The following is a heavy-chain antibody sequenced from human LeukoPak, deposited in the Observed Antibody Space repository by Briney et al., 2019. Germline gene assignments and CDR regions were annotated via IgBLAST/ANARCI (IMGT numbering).Heavy chain of an antibody. CDR3: ARGKLGYYYYHMDA. D-gene: IGHD3-3*02. Sequence: SVKVSCKASGVTLSNYAISWVRQAPGQGLEWMGGIIPIYGTPHSAQKFRGRVTITTDESTSTAFMDLSSLRSEDTAVYYCARGKLGYYYYHMDAWGKGTTVTVSS. J-gene: IGHJ6*03. V-gene: IGHV1-69*05. CDR1: GVTLSNYA. CDR2: IIPIYGTP.